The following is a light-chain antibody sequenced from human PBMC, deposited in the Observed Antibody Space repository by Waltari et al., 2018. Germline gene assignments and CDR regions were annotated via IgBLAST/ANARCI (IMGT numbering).Light chain of an antibody. CDR3: QQSYTYSYT. Sequence: DIQMTQSPSTLSASVGNRVPITCRASENVSKGLAWYQQKPGKAPKLLVYKASTLRSGVPSRFSGSGSGTEFSLTISSLQPDDFATYYCQQSYTYSYTFGQGTKLEIK. J-gene: IGKJ2*01. V-gene: IGKV1-5*03. CDR2: KAS. CDR1: ENVSKG.